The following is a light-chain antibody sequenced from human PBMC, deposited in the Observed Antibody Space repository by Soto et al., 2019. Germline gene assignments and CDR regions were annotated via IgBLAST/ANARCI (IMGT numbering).Light chain of an antibody. CDR2: GAS. CDR1: PSSIITY. CDR3: QYYGRPPTT. Sequence: LSPGERAILSCRASPSSIITYLAWYQQKPGQAPRLLIYGASSRATGIPDRFRGSGSGTYFSLAISILEPEDLSVYYIQYYGRPPTTFGQGTKVDIK. V-gene: IGKV3-20*01. J-gene: IGKJ1*01.